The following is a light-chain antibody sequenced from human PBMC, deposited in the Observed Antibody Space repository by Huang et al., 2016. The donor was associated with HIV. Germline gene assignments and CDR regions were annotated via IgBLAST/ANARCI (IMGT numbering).Light chain of an antibody. V-gene: IGKV4-1*01. CDR1: QSLLYRLNGKNY. J-gene: IGKJ1*01. CDR3: QQYYSIPQT. Sequence: DIVMTQAPGSLSVSPGERATISCKSSQSLLYRLNGKNYLAWFQQRPGRPPKLILYWASTRESGIPDRFSGSGSGTDFTLTIDNVQPEDVAIYYCQQYYSIPQTFGRGTKVEIK. CDR2: WAS.